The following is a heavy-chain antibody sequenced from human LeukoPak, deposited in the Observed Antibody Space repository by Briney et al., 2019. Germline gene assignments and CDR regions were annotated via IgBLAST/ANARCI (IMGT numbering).Heavy chain of an antibody. V-gene: IGHV4-59*08. CDR2: IFYSGST. J-gene: IGHJ4*02. CDR1: GGSISSNY. CDR3: ARRGPYSSSWNYFDS. D-gene: IGHD6-13*01. Sequence: SETLSLTCTVSGGSISSNYWSWTRQPPGKGLEWIGYIFYSGSTNYNPSLRSRVTISVDTSKNQFSLKLSSVTAADTAVYYCARRGPYSSSWNYFDSWGQGTLVTVSS.